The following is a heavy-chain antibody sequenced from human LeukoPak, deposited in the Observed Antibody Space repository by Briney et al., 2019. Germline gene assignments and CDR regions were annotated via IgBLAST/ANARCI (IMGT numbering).Heavy chain of an antibody. CDR3: ARDVKQLVPPDY. CDR1: GYTFTSYG. J-gene: IGHJ4*02. Sequence: ASVRVSCKASGYTFTSYGISWVRQAPGQGLEWMGWISAYNGNTNYAQELQGRVTMTTDTSTSTAYMELRSLRSDDTAVYYCARDVKQLVPPDYWGQGTLVTVSS. V-gene: IGHV1-18*01. CDR2: ISAYNGNT. D-gene: IGHD6-6*01.